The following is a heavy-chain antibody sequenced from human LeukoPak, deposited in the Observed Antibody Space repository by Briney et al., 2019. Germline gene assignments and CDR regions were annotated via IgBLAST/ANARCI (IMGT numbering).Heavy chain of an antibody. D-gene: IGHD5-12*01. Sequence: SVKVSCKASGGTFSSYAISWVRQAPGQGLEWMGGIIPIFGTANYAQKFQGRVTITTDESTSTAYMELSSLRSEDTAVYYCASRGYSGYDLNPSHNWFDPWGQGTLVTVSS. J-gene: IGHJ5*02. CDR2: IIPIFGTA. CDR3: ASRGYSGYDLNPSHNWFDP. V-gene: IGHV1-69*05. CDR1: GGTFSSYA.